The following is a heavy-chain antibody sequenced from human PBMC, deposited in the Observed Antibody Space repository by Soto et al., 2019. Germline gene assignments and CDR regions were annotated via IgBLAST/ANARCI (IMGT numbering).Heavy chain of an antibody. V-gene: IGHV4-59*01. Sequence: QVQLQESGPGLVKPSETLSLTCTVSGGSISSYYCSWIRQPPGKGLEWIGYIYYSGSTNYNPSLKSRVTISVDTSKNQFSLKLSSVTAADTAVYYCARDDYGDLRADYWGQGTLVTVSS. D-gene: IGHD4-17*01. J-gene: IGHJ4*02. CDR2: IYYSGST. CDR1: GGSISSYY. CDR3: ARDDYGDLRADY.